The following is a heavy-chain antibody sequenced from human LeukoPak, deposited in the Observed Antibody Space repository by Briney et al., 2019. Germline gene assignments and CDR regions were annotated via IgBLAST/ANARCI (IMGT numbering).Heavy chain of an antibody. CDR3: ATTPSSSTSCPYDY. Sequence: ASVKVSCKVSGYTLTELSMHWVRQAPGKGLEWMGGFDPEDGETIYAQKFQGRVTMTEDTSTDTAYMELSSLRSEDTAVYYCATTPSSSTSCPYDYWGQGTLVTVSS. CDR1: GYTLTELS. D-gene: IGHD2-2*01. V-gene: IGHV1-24*01. J-gene: IGHJ4*02. CDR2: FDPEDGET.